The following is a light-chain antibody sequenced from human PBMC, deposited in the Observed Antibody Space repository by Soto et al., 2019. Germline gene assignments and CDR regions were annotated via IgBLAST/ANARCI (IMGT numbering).Light chain of an antibody. CDR3: NSYSGGNTLYV. CDR1: SNDIGGYNF. V-gene: IGLV2-14*01. J-gene: IGLJ1*01. CDR2: DVT. Sequence: QSVLTQPASVAVSPGQSITIPCNGTSNDIGGYNFVSWFQQHPGKAPKLLICDVTRRPSGVSDRFSGSKSGNTASPTISGLQAEDEADYYCNSYSGGNTLYVFGSGTKVTVL.